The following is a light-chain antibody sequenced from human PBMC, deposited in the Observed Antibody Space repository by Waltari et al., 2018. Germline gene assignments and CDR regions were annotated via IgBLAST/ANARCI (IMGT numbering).Light chain of an antibody. CDR2: DTS. J-gene: IGKJ4*01. CDR1: QSIHNY. CDR3: QQRRNWPLT. Sequence: DIVLTQSPATLSLSPGERATLPCRASQSIHNYLAWYQQKHGQAPRLLIYDTSNRATGISARFSGSGFGTDFTLTISSLEPEDFAVYYCQQRRNWPLTFGGGTKVEIK. V-gene: IGKV3-11*01.